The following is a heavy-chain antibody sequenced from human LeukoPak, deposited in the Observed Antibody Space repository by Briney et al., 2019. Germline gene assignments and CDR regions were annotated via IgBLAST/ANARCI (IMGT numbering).Heavy chain of an antibody. J-gene: IGHJ4*02. D-gene: IGHD5-18*01. V-gene: IGHV3-23*01. CDR2: LREGGTTS. CDR3: AFSPLGYNYGSAY. Sequence: GWSLTRECTGTGLKVGSYVMNWVRQAPGKAMVADSTLREGGTTSYYGDSGKGRFTVFRDNSQNTLYLEMNSLRGHDTALYFCAFSPLGYNYGSAYWGQGTLVIVSA. CDR1: GLKVGSYV.